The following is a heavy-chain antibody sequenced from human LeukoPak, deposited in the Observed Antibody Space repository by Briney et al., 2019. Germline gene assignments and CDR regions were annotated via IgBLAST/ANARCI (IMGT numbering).Heavy chain of an antibody. CDR2: ISTNGGGT. V-gene: IGHV3-64*01. Sequence: GGSLRLSCAASGLTFSTYAMDGVRQTPGKGLEYVSAISTNGGGTYYANSVRGRFTISSDNSQIPLYLQIGSLRAEDMAVYYCARYCSGASCYSGYDYSGQGSLVTVSS. J-gene: IGHJ4*02. D-gene: IGHD2-15*01. CDR1: GLTFSTYA. CDR3: ARYCSGASCYSGYDY.